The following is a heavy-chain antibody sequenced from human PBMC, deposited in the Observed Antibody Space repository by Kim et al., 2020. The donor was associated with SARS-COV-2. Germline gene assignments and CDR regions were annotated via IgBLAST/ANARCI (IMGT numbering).Heavy chain of an antibody. CDR3: AKDLLVATTLHYYYYGMDV. Sequence: GGSLRLSCAASGFTFSSYAMSWVRQAPGKGLEWVSAISGSGGSTYYADSVKGRFTISRDNSKNTLYLQMKSLRAEDTAVYYCAKDLLVATTLHYYYYGMDVWGQGTTVTVSS. CDR2: ISGSGGST. D-gene: IGHD5-12*01. CDR1: GFTFSSYA. V-gene: IGHV3-23*01. J-gene: IGHJ6*02.